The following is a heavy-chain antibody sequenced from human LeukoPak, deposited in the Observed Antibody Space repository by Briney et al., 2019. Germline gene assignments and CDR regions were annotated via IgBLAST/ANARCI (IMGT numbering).Heavy chain of an antibody. CDR2: MNPNSGNT. CDR1: GYTFTSYD. J-gene: IGHJ5*02. Sequence: ASVKVSCKASGYTFTSYDINWVRQATGQGLEWMGWMNPNSGNTGYAQKFQGRVTMTRNTSISTAHMELSSLRSEDTAVYYCARGLGSARYCSSTSCSVYNWFDPWGQGTLVTVSS. D-gene: IGHD2-2*01. V-gene: IGHV1-8*01. CDR3: ARGLGSARYCSSTSCSVYNWFDP.